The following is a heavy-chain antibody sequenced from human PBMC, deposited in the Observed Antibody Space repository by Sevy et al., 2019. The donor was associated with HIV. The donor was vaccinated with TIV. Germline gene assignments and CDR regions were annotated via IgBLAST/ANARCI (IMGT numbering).Heavy chain of an antibody. CDR3: ARVGFNWNDVDY. D-gene: IGHD1-20*01. CDR2: IYYSGST. V-gene: IGHV4-59*01. J-gene: IGHJ4*02. CDR1: GGSINIYY. Sequence: SETLSLTCSVSGGSINIYYWSWIRQPLGKGLEWIGFIYYSGSTNYNPSLKSRVTISVDTSKNQFSLKLSSVTAADTAVYYCARVGFNWNDVDYWGQGSLVTVSS.